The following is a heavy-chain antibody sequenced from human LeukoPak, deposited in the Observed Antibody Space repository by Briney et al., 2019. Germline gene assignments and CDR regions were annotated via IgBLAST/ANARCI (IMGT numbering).Heavy chain of an antibody. CDR3: ARSEVVVPAAIGGVYYYYMDV. V-gene: IGHV1-69*13. J-gene: IGHJ6*03. CDR2: IIPIFGTA. D-gene: IGHD2-2*02. Sequence: SVKVSCKASGGTFSSYAISWVRQAPGQGLEWMGGIIPIFGTANYAQKFQGRVTITADESTSTAYMELSSLRSEDTAVYYCARSEVVVPAAIGGVYYYYMDVWGKGTTVTVSS. CDR1: GGTFSSYA.